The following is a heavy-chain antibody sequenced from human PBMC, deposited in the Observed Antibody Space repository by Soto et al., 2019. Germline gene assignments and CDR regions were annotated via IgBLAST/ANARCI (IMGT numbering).Heavy chain of an antibody. CDR2: IYHSGST. Sequence: SETLSLTCAVSGGSISSGGYSWSWIRQPPGKGLEWIGYIYHSGSTYYNPSLKSRVTISVDRSKNQFSLKLSSVTAADTAVYYCARDRTTKGFDYWGQGTLVTVSS. D-gene: IGHD1-26*01. V-gene: IGHV4-30-2*01. CDR3: ARDRTTKGFDY. J-gene: IGHJ4*02. CDR1: GGSISSGGYS.